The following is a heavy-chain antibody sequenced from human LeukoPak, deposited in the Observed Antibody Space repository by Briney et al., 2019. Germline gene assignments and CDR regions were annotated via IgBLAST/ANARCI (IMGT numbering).Heavy chain of an antibody. D-gene: IGHD3-3*01. Sequence: SETLSLTCTVSGGSISSYYWSWIRQPPGKGLEWIGYIYYSGSTNYNPSLKSRVTISVDTSKNQFSLKLSSVTAADTAVYYCARHGVTIFGEVEYYFDYWGQGTLVTVSS. V-gene: IGHV4-59*08. CDR1: GGSISSYY. CDR2: IYYSGST. J-gene: IGHJ4*02. CDR3: ARHGVTIFGEVEYYFDY.